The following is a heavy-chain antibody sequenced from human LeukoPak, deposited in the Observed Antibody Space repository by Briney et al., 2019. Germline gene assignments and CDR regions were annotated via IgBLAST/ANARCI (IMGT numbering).Heavy chain of an antibody. Sequence: GGSLRLSCAASGFSFSSFSMSWVRQAPGKGLEWVSVIYSGGSTYYADSVKGRFTISRDNSKNTLYLQTNSLRAEDTAVYYCARDSMYYYGSGSSKGNYWGQGTLVTVSS. CDR3: ARDSMYYYGSGSSKGNY. CDR2: IYSGGST. V-gene: IGHV3-66*01. CDR1: GFSFSSFS. D-gene: IGHD3-10*01. J-gene: IGHJ4*02.